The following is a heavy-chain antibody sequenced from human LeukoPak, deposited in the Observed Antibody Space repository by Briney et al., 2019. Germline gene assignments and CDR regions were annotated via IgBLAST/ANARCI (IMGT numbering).Heavy chain of an antibody. CDR2: IYYSGST. CDR1: GGSITVYY. CDR3: ARHFPGVVVVAALGY. D-gene: IGHD2-15*01. Sequence: SETLSLTCSVSGGSITVYYWGWIRQPPGKGLEWIGSIYYSGSTYYNPSLKSRVTISVDTSKNQFSLKLSSVTAADTAVYYCARHFPGVVVVAALGYWGQGTLVTVSS. J-gene: IGHJ4*02. V-gene: IGHV4-39*01.